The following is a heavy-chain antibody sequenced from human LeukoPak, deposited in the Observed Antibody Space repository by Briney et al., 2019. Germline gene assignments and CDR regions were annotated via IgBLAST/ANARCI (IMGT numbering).Heavy chain of an antibody. CDR1: GYTFTSYD. V-gene: IGHV1-8*01. J-gene: IGHJ4*02. D-gene: IGHD3-22*01. Sequence: ASVKVSRKASGYTFTSYDINWVRQATGQGLEWMGWMNPNSGNTGYAQKFQGRVTMTRNTSISTAYMELSSLRSEDTAVYYRARGYYDSSGYYFDYWGQGTLVTVSS. CDR2: MNPNSGNT. CDR3: ARGYYDSSGYYFDY.